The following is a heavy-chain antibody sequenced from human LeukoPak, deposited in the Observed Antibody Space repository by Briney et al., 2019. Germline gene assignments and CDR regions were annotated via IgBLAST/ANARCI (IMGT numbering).Heavy chain of an antibody. CDR3: ARHARGFYSHFDY. D-gene: IGHD5-18*01. J-gene: IGHJ4*02. V-gene: IGHV4-39*01. Sequence: PSETLSLTCTVSGGSISSSSYYWGWIRQPPGKGLEWIGTIYYSGNTYYNPSLKSRVTISVDTSKTQFSLKLSSVTAADTAVYYCARHARGFYSHFDYWGQGTLVTVSS. CDR1: GGSISSSSYY. CDR2: IYYSGNT.